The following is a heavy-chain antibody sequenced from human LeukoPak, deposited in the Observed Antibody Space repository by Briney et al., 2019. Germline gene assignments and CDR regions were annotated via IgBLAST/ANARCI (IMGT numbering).Heavy chain of an antibody. Sequence: GGSLRLSCAASGFIFSPYWVTWVRQAPGMGLEWVANMKEDGGEKFYVDSVRGRFTISRDNAKNSVYLEMNSLRVEDTGVYYCARVRTEWYIDLWGRGTLVTVST. CDR2: MKEDGGEK. D-gene: IGHD2-8*02. V-gene: IGHV3-7*01. CDR3: ARVRTEWYIDL. CDR1: GFIFSPYW. J-gene: IGHJ2*01.